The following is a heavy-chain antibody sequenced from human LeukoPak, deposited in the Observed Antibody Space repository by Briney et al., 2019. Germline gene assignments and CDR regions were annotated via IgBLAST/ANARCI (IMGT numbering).Heavy chain of an antibody. J-gene: IGHJ4*02. CDR2: IYYSGST. CDR3: ARRSEVAKGLGNDY. V-gene: IGHV4-39*07. CDR1: GGSISSSSYY. Sequence: PSETLSLTCTVSGGSISSSSYYWGWIRQPPGKGLEWIGSIYYSGSTYYNPSLKSRVTISVDTSKNQFSLKLSSVTAADTAVYYCARRSEVAKGLGNDYWGQGTLVTVSS. D-gene: IGHD5-24*01.